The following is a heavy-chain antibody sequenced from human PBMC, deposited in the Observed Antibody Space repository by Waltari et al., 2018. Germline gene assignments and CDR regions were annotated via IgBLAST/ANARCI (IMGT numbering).Heavy chain of an antibody. V-gene: IGHV4-4*07. CDR1: GGYLSSHY. CDR2: IYASGST. J-gene: IGHJ4*02. CDR3: ARERRGSYGDYGTPNFDY. Sequence: QVQLQESGPGLVKPSETLSLTCTVSGGYLSSHYWSWIRKPPGRGLEWIGRIYASGSTNYNPSLKSRVTMSVDTSKNQFSLKLSSVTAADTAVYYCARERRGSYGDYGTPNFDYWGQGTLVTVSS. D-gene: IGHD4-17*01.